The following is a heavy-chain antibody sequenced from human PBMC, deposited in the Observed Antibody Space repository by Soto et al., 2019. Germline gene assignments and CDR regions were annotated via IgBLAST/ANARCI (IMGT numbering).Heavy chain of an antibody. Sequence: EEQLVESGGDLVQPGVSLRLSCAASGFTVNNNYMSWVRQAPGKGLEWVSLIYSGGSTYYADSVKGRFTISRDSSKNTLYLQMNSLRAEDTAMYYCAAYSHKGYWGQGTLVTVSS. D-gene: IGHD3-16*01. CDR1: GFTVNNNY. V-gene: IGHV3-66*01. J-gene: IGHJ4*02. CDR2: IYSGGST. CDR3: AAYSHKGY.